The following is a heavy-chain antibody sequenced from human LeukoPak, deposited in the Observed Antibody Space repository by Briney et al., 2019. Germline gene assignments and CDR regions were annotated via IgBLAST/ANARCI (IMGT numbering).Heavy chain of an antibody. Sequence: GGSLRLSCGASGFTFSIYAMSWVRQAPGKGLEWVSTISGSGGSTYYADSVKGRFTISRDNSKNTLYLQMNSLRAEDTAVYYCARVMVRGVIADAFDIWGQGTMVTVSS. V-gene: IGHV3-23*01. CDR1: GFTFSIYA. J-gene: IGHJ3*02. D-gene: IGHD3-10*01. CDR3: ARVMVRGVIADAFDI. CDR2: ISGSGGST.